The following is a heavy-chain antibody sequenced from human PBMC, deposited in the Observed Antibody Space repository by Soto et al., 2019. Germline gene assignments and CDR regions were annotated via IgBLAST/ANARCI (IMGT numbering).Heavy chain of an antibody. CDR2: ISSTTNYI. CDR3: ARESEDLTSNFDY. CDR1: GFTFTRYS. J-gene: IGHJ4*02. Sequence: KAGGSLRLSCAASGFTFTRYSMNWVRQAPGKGLEWVSSISSTTNYIYYGDSMKGRFTISRDNAKNSLYLEMNSLRAEDTAVYYCARESEDLTSNFDYWGQGTQVTVSS. V-gene: IGHV3-21*06.